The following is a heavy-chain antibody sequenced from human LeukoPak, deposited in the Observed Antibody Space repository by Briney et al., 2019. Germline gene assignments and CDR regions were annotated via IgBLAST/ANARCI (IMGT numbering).Heavy chain of an antibody. Sequence: GGSLRLSCAASGFTVSSNYMNWVRQAPGKGLEWVSGISTSGSSTYYADSVKGRFTISRDNSKNTLYLQLNSLRVDDTAVYYCAKDSNRISSGCDYWGQGTLVTVSS. V-gene: IGHV3-23*01. CDR1: GFTVSSNY. J-gene: IGHJ4*02. CDR3: AKDSNRISSGCDY. CDR2: ISTSGSST. D-gene: IGHD6-19*01.